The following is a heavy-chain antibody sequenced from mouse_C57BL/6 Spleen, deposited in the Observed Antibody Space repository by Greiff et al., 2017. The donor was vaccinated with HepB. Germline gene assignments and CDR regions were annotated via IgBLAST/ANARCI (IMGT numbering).Heavy chain of an antibody. Sequence: QVHVKQSGAELVKPGASVKISCKASGYAFSSYWMNWVKQRPGKGLEWIGQIYPGDGDTNYNGKFKGKATLTADKSSSTAYMQLSSLTSEDSAVYFCARSGGGYYAMDYWGQGTSVTVSS. CDR1: GYAFSSYW. D-gene: IGHD3-2*02. V-gene: IGHV1-80*01. CDR3: ARSGGGYYAMDY. CDR2: IYPGDGDT. J-gene: IGHJ4*01.